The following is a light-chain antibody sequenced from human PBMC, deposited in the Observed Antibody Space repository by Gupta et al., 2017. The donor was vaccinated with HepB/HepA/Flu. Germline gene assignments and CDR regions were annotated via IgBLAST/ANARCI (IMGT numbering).Light chain of an antibody. V-gene: IGLV2-14*03. CDR2: DVN. CDR1: SSDVGGHNY. Sequence: QSALPQPASVAGSPRTSITISCTGTSSDVGGHNYVSWYQQHPGKVPKLLIYDVNNRPSGVSNRFSGSKSGNTASLTTSGLQAEDEADYYCNSYTNSNTFVFGTGTKVTVL. CDR3: NSYTNSNTFV. J-gene: IGLJ1*01.